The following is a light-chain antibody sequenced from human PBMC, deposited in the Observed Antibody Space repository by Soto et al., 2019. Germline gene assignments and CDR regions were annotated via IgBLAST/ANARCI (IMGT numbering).Light chain of an antibody. V-gene: IGKV1-27*01. Sequence: DIHMTQSPSSLSASVGDRVTITGRASQGISNYLAWYQQKPGKVPKLLIYAASTLQSGVPSRFSGSGSGTDFTLTISSLQPEDVATYYCQKYNSAPRTFGQGTKVEIK. CDR1: QGISNY. CDR3: QKYNSAPRT. CDR2: AAS. J-gene: IGKJ1*01.